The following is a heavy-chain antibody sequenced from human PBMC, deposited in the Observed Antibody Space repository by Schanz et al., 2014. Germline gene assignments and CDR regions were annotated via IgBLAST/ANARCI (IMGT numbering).Heavy chain of an antibody. CDR3: ARDLTVDTGYVVHYYYYGMDV. CDR2: VNPSVRGT. CDR1: GYTFTSHG. V-gene: IGHV1-18*01. Sequence: QVQLVQSGAEVKKPGASVKVSCKASGYTFTSHGISWVRQAPGQGLEWMGIVNPSVRGTHFAREFQGRVTVTTDTSTSTAYMELTSLRSEDTAVYFCARDLTVDTGYVVHYYYYGMDVWGQGTTVTVSS. J-gene: IGHJ6*02. D-gene: IGHD5-12*01.